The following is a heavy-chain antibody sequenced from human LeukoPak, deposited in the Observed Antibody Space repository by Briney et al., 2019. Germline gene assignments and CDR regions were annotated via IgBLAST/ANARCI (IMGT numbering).Heavy chain of an antibody. V-gene: IGHV3-21*01. CDR1: GFTFSSYS. Sequence: PGGSLRLSCAASGFTFSSYSMNWVRQAPGKGLEWVSSISSSSSYIYYADSVKGRFTISRDNAKNSLYLQMNSLRAEDTAVYYCAREKTGYSYGYLVGFFDTWGQGTMVTVSS. CDR3: AREKTGYSYGYLVGFFDT. CDR2: ISSSSSYI. J-gene: IGHJ3*02. D-gene: IGHD5-18*01.